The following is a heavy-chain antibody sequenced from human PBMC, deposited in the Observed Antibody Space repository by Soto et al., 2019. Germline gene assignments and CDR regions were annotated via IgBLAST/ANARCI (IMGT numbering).Heavy chain of an antibody. D-gene: IGHD3-16*01. Sequence: EVQLLESGGGLVQPGGSLRLSCAASGLIFKNYAMSWIRQAPGKGLEWVSAMTGSGWDTFHADSVKGRFTISRANSRGVLYMQMNSLRDEDTAVYFCAKGAAHASPYYFDSWGRGTLVTVSS. V-gene: IGHV3-23*01. CDR2: MTGSGWDT. J-gene: IGHJ4*02. CDR3: AKGAAHASPYYFDS. CDR1: GLIFKNYA.